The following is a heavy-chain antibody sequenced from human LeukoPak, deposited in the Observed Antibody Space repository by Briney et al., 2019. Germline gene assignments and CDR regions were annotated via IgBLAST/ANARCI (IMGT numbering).Heavy chain of an antibody. J-gene: IGHJ5*02. V-gene: IGHV1-69*13. Sequence: ASVKVSCKASGGTFSSYAISWVRQAPGQGLELMGGIIPIFGTANYAQKFQGRVTITADEPTSTAYMELSSLRSEDTAVYYCARDLRYSSSWYLSGEAAWFDPWGQGTLVTVSS. CDR2: IIPIFGTA. D-gene: IGHD6-13*01. CDR1: GGTFSSYA. CDR3: ARDLRYSSSWYLSGEAAWFDP.